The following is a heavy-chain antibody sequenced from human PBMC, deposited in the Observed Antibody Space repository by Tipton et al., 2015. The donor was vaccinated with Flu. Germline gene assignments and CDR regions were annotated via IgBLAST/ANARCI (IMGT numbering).Heavy chain of an antibody. Sequence: QLVQSGAEVKKPGASVKVSCKASGYTFTGYYMHWVRQAPGQGLEWMGWINPNSGGTNYAQKFQGRVTMTRDTSISTAYMELSRLRSDDTAVYYCAPTSLYGDSPNWYFDLWGPGPLVPVSS. V-gene: IGHV1-2*02. CDR3: APTSLYGDSPNWYFDL. D-gene: IGHD4-17*01. CDR1: GYTFTGYY. CDR2: INPNSGGT. J-gene: IGHJ2*01.